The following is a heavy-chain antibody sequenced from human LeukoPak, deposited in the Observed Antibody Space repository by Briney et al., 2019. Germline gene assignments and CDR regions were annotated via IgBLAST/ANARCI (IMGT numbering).Heavy chain of an antibody. CDR3: ARRSSSGGHYFDY. CDR1: GYSFSSYW. V-gene: IGHV5-51*01. D-gene: IGHD3-16*01. J-gene: IGHJ4*02. Sequence: GESLKISCKGSGYSFSSYWIGWVRQMPGKGLEWMVIIYPGDSDIKYSPSFEGQVTISADKSNSTAYLQWSSLKASDTAMYYCARRSSSGGHYFDYWGQGTLVTVSS. CDR2: IYPGDSDI.